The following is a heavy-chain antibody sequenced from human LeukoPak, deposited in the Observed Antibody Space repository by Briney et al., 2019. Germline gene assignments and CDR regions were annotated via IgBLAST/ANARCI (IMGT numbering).Heavy chain of an antibody. J-gene: IGHJ6*02. Sequence: GASVKVSCKASGYTFTSYGISWVRQAPGQGLEWMGGIIPIFGTANYAQKFQGRVTITADESTSTAYMELSSLRSEDTAVYYCARVVPAAIDYYYGMDVWGQGTTVTVSS. CDR2: IIPIFGTA. D-gene: IGHD2-2*01. CDR1: GYTFTSYG. CDR3: ARVVPAAIDYYYGMDV. V-gene: IGHV1-69*13.